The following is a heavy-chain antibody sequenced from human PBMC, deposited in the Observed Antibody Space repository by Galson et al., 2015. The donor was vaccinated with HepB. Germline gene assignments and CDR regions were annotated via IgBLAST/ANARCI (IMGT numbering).Heavy chain of an antibody. Sequence: SLRLSCAGSGFTFSDFDMNWVRQAPGKGLEWISYISSTGGMIYYAAFVKGRFIVSRDNARNSLYLQIMDLRVDDTSIYYCVRGRTIAAGTNWFDSWGQGTLVTVSS. V-gene: IGHV3-69-1*02. CDR2: ISSTGGMI. CDR1: GFTFSDFD. CDR3: VRGRTIAAGTNWFDS. D-gene: IGHD6-6*01. J-gene: IGHJ5*01.